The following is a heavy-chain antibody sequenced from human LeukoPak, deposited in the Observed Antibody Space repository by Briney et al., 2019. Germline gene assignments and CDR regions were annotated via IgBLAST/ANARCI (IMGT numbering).Heavy chain of an antibody. Sequence: GGSLRLSCAASGFXFSSYGISWVRQSPGKGLDWVSGISGGSGTTYYAYYADSVKGRFTISRDNSKNTLYLQMNNLRAEDTALYYCARDNGQQLGSPFDIWGQGTMVTVSS. V-gene: IGHV3-23*01. J-gene: IGHJ3*02. CDR1: GFXFSSYG. CDR3: ARDNGQQLGSPFDI. D-gene: IGHD6-13*01. CDR2: ISGGSGTTYYA.